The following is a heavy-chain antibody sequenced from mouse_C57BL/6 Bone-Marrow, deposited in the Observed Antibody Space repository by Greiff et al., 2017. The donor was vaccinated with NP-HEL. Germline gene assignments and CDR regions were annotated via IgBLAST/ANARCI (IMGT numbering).Heavy chain of an antibody. CDR3: ARYSGTQYYAMDY. J-gene: IGHJ4*01. CDR2: IRNKANGYTT. CDR1: GFTFTDYY. D-gene: IGHD3-3*01. V-gene: IGHV7-3*01. Sequence: EVKVVESGGGLVQPGGSLSLSCAASGFTFTDYYMSWVRQPPGKALEWLGFIRNKANGYTTEYSASVKGRFTISRDNSQSILYLQMNALRAEDSATYYCARYSGTQYYAMDYWGQGTSVTVSS.